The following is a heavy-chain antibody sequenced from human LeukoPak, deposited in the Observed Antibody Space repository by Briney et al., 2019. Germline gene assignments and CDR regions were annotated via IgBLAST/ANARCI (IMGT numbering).Heavy chain of an antibody. Sequence: GGSLRLSCAASGFTFSSYWMHWVRQAPGKGLVWVSRINSDGSSTSYADSVKGRFTISRDNAKNTLYLQMNSLRAEDTAVYSCARDQLYYDILTGIQYYYGMDVWRQGTTVTVSS. J-gene: IGHJ6*02. D-gene: IGHD3-9*01. CDR1: GFTFSSYW. V-gene: IGHV3-74*01. CDR3: ARDQLYYDILTGIQYYYGMDV. CDR2: INSDGSST.